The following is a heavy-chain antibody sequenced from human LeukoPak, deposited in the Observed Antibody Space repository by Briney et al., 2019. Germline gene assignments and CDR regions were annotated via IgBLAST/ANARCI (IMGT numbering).Heavy chain of an antibody. J-gene: IGHJ4*02. Sequence: GALRLSCAASGFTFSDYYMSWIRQAPGKGLEWVSYISSSSSYTNYADSVKGRFTISRDNAKNSLYLQMDSLTDEDTAVYYCARSSGHAFPDYWGQGTLVTVSS. V-gene: IGHV3-11*06. CDR3: ARSSGHAFPDY. CDR1: GFTFSDYY. CDR2: ISSSSSYT. D-gene: IGHD3-22*01.